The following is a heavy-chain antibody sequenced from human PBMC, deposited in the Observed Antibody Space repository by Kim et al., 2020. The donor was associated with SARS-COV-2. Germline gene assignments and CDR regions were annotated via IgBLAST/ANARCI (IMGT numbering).Heavy chain of an antibody. V-gene: IGHV4-39*01. CDR3: ARLYYYDFWSGYFRQNWFDP. CDR2: IYYSGST. J-gene: IGHJ5*02. D-gene: IGHD3-3*01. Sequence: SETLSLTCTVSGGSISSSSYYWGWIRQPPGKGLEWIGSIYYSGSTYYNPSLKSRVTISVDTSKNQFSLKLSSVTAADTAVYYCARLYYYDFWSGYFRQNWFDPWGQGTLVTVSS. CDR1: GGSISSSSYY.